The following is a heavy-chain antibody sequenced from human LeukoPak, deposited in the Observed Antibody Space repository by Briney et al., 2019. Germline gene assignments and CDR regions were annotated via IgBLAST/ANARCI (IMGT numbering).Heavy chain of an antibody. CDR3: ARGGTYDRIWFDP. D-gene: IGHD3-9*01. V-gene: IGHV4-39*01. J-gene: IGHJ5*02. CDR2: IYDSGST. CDR1: GLSISSSCCY. Sequence: SETLSLTCTVSGLSISSSCCYWAWIRQRPGKGRAWIGSIYDSGSTYYNPSLKSRVTVPVDTSKNQFSLKVSSVTAADTAVYYCARGGTYDRIWFDPWGQGTLVTVSS.